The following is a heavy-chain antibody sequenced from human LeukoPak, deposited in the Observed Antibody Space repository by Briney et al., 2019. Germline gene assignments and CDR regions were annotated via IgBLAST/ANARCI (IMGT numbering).Heavy chain of an antibody. CDR1: GGTFTSYA. Sequence: AAVKVCCKAAGGTFTSYAIRWRRQAPGQGKEWKGGIIPMFGTANHAQKFQGRLTITTDESTNTDYMELSSLRFEDTAVYYCALRRTSGYYHYFYYMDVWGKGTTVTVSS. CDR3: ALRRTSGYYHYFYYMDV. J-gene: IGHJ6*03. V-gene: IGHV1-69*05. CDR2: IIPMFGTA. D-gene: IGHD1-26*01.